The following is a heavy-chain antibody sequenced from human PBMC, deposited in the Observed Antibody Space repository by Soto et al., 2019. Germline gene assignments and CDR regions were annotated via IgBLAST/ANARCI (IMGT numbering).Heavy chain of an antibody. CDR3: SRVVPGAEAWFGP. Sequence: QVQLVQSGGEVKRPGASVKVSCKTSGYTFSNYGITWVRQAPGQPLEWLGWISLYSDGTNYAQKFQGRVSMTTDTSTTTAYMELRSLRSDDTAVYYCSRVVPGAEAWFGPWGQGTLVTFS. D-gene: IGHD2-2*01. CDR2: ISLYSDGT. V-gene: IGHV1-18*01. CDR1: GYTFSNYG. J-gene: IGHJ5*02.